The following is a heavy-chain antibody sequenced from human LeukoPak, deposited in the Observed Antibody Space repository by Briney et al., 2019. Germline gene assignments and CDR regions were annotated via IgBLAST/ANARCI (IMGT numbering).Heavy chain of an antibody. CDR3: ARSSSWVFDY. CDR2: IYSGGDT. CDR1: GFTFSSYS. Sequence: PGGSLRLSCAASGFTFSSYSMNWVRQAPGKGLEWVSMIYSGGDTHYADSVKGRFTISRDNSKNTLYLQMNSLRAEDTAVYYCARSSSWVFDYWGQGTLVTVSS. D-gene: IGHD6-13*01. V-gene: IGHV3-66*01. J-gene: IGHJ4*02.